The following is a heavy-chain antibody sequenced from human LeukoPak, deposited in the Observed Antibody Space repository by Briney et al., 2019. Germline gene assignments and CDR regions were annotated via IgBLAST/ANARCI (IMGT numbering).Heavy chain of an antibody. CDR2: TSYDGSNK. CDR3: ARGNYDCCFYYGMDV. V-gene: IGHV3-30-3*01. J-gene: IGHJ6*02. CDR1: GFTFSSYA. D-gene: IGHD3-16*01. Sequence: GGSLRLSCTASGFTFSSYAMHWVRQAPGKGLGWVALTSYDGSNKYYADSVKGRFTISGDNSKDTLYLQMNSLRAEDTAVYYCARGNYDCCFYYGMDVWGQGTTVTVSS.